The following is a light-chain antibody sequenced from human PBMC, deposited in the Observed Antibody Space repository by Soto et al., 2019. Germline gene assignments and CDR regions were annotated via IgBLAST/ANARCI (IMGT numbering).Light chain of an antibody. CDR1: SSDVGGYNY. CDR2: EVS. Sequence: QSALTQPASVSGSPGQSITISCTGTSSDVGGYNYVSWYQQHPGKAPKLMIYEVSNRPSGVSNRFSGSKSGNTASLTISGLQAEDEADYYCSSSTSSSTPGVFGGGTKLTVL. V-gene: IGLV2-14*01. CDR3: SSSTSSSTPGV. J-gene: IGLJ3*02.